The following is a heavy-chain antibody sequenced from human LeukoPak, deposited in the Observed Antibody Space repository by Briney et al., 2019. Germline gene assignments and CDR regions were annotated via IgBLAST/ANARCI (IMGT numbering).Heavy chain of an antibody. CDR3: ARAVVVAATRVDWFDP. CDR2: ISAYNGNT. CDR1: GYTFTSYG. J-gene: IGHJ5*02. V-gene: IGHV1-18*01. Sequence: ASVKVSCKASGYTFTSYGISWVRQAPGQGLEWMGWISAYNGNTNYAQKLQGRVTMTTDTSTSTAYMELRSLRSDDTAVYYCARAVVVAATRVDWFDPWGQGTLVTVSS. D-gene: IGHD2-15*01.